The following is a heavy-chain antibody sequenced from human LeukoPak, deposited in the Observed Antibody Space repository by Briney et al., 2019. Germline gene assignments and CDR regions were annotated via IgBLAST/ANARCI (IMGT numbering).Heavy chain of an antibody. CDR1: GFTFASYG. J-gene: IGHJ3*02. D-gene: IGHD3-10*01. Sequence: GGSLRLSCTASGFTFASYGMNWVRQAPGKGLEWVSFIDTSGSYIYYGDSLKGRVTISRDNAKNSLYLQMNGLRAEDTAVYYCARGRSITLLRGVAMSDGFDIWGQGAMVTVSS. CDR3: ARGRSITLLRGVAMSDGFDI. CDR2: IDTSGSYI. V-gene: IGHV3-21*01.